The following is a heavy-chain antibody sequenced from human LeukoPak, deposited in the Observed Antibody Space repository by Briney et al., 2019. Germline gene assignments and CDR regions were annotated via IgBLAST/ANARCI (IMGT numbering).Heavy chain of an antibody. V-gene: IGHV4-38-2*01. Sequence: SETLSPTCAVSGYSISSGYHWGWIRQSPGKGPEWIGFMYHSGSTYYDPSLKSRVTISVDTSKNQFSLKLSSVTAADTAVYYCARRIVSSSSGFDYWGQGTLVTVSS. J-gene: IGHJ4*02. CDR3: ARRIVSSSSGFDY. CDR2: MYHSGST. D-gene: IGHD6-6*01. CDR1: GYSISSGYH.